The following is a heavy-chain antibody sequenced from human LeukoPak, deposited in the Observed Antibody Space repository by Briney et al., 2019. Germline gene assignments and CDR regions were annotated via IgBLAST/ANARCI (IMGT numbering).Heavy chain of an antibody. V-gene: IGHV1-46*01. J-gene: IGHJ4*02. CDR2: INPSGGST. CDR3: ARPRDSHSTGYPDY. Sequence: GASVKVSCKASGYTFTSHWTHWVRQAPGQGLEWMGIINPSGGSTSYTQKFQGRVTMTRDTSTSTVYMELSTLRSEDTAVYYCARPRDSHSTGYPDYWGQGTLVTVSS. D-gene: IGHD3-22*01. CDR1: GYTFTSHW.